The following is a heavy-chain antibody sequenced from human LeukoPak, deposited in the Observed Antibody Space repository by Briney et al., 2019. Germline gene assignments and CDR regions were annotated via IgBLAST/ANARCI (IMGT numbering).Heavy chain of an antibody. V-gene: IGHV1-46*01. CDR3: ARGRWTYARTDAFDI. CDR2: INPSGGST. D-gene: IGHD2-15*01. J-gene: IGHJ3*02. CDR1: GYTFTSYY. Sequence: GASVKVSCKASGYTFTSYYMHWVRQAPGQGLEWMGIINPSGGSTSYAQKFQGRVTMTRDMSTSTVYMELSSLRSEDTAVYYCARGRWTYARTDAFDIWGQGTMVTVSS.